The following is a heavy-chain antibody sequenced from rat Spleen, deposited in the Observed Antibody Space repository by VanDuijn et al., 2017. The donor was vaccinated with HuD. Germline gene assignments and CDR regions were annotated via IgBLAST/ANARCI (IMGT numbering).Heavy chain of an antibody. D-gene: IGHD1-9*01. CDR1: GFTFKNYW. V-gene: IGHV5-31*01. J-gene: IGHJ2*01. CDR3: TRDPRGYNYDY. Sequence: EVQLVESGGGLVQPGRSLKLSCEASGFTFKNYWMTWIRQAPGKGLEWIASVSNTGGTTNYPDSVKGRFTISRDNAKTTLCLQMNSLRSEDTATYYCTRDPRGYNYDYWGQGVMVTVSS. CDR2: VSNTGGTT.